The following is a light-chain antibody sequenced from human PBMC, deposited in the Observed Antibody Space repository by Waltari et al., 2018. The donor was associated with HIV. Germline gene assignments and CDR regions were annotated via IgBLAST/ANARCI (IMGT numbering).Light chain of an antibody. CDR1: SLRSYY. J-gene: IGLJ7*01. Sequence: SSELTQDPAVSVALGQTVRITCQGDSLRSYYASWYQQKTGQAPVLVISGKNNRPSGIPDRFSGSSSGNTASLTITGAQAEDEADYYCNSRDSSGNHAVFGGGTQLTVL. CDR2: GKN. CDR3: NSRDSSGNHAV. V-gene: IGLV3-19*01.